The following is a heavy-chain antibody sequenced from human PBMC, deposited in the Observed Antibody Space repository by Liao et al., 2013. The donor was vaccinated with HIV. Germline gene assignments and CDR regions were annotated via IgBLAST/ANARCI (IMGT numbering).Heavy chain of an antibody. CDR2: IYTSGST. CDR1: GGSISSYY. CDR3: ASGSILGPES. J-gene: IGHJ4*02. Sequence: QVQLQESGPGLVKPSETLSLTCTVSGGSISSYYWSWIRQPAGKGLEWIGRIYTSGSTNYIPSLQNRITMSVDTSKNEISLTLTSVTAADTAVYYCASGSILGPESWGQGTQVTVSS. V-gene: IGHV4-4*07.